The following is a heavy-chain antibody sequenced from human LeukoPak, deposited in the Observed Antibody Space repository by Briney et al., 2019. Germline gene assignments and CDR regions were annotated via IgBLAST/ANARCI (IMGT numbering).Heavy chain of an antibody. CDR1: GYTFTIYG. J-gene: IGHJ6*02. Sequence: GASVKVFCKASGYTFTIYGISWVRQAPGQGLEWMGWISAYNGNTNYAQKLQGRVTMTTDTSTSTAYMELRSLRYDDTAVYYCARRYGEAYYYGMDVWGQGTTVTVSS. CDR2: ISAYNGNT. CDR3: ARRYGEAYYYGMDV. D-gene: IGHD4-17*01. V-gene: IGHV1-18*01.